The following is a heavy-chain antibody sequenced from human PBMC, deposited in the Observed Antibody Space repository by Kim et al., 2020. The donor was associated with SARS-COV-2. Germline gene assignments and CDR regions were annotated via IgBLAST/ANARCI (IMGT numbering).Heavy chain of an antibody. D-gene: IGHD3-22*01. CDR3: ARATYYYDSSGYNAFDI. Sequence: GGSLRLSCAASGFTVSSNYMSWVRQAPGKGQEWVSVIYSGGSTYYADSVKGRFTISRDNSKNTLYLQMNSLRAEDTAVYYCARATYYYDSSGYNAFDIWGQGTMVTVSS. V-gene: IGHV3-53*01. J-gene: IGHJ3*02. CDR2: IYSGGST. CDR1: GFTVSSNY.